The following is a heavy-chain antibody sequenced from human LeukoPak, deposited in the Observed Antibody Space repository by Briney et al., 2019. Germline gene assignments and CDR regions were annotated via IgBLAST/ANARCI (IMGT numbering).Heavy chain of an antibody. V-gene: IGHV3-7*01. CDR3: AKNPHYGSNTFLDY. CDR1: GFTFSGYC. CDR2: IKHDGSET. Sequence: GGSLRLSCAVSGFTFSGYCMTWVRQAPGKGPEWVAHIKHDGSETYYVDSVKGGFTTSRDNAMTSLYLQMNSLGAEYTSVYYCAKNPHYGSNTFLDYWGQGTLVTVSS. D-gene: IGHD4-23*01. J-gene: IGHJ4*02.